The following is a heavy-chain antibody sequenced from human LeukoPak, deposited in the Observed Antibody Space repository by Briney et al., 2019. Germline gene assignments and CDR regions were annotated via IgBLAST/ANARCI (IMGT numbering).Heavy chain of an antibody. V-gene: IGHV4-39*07. CDR1: GGSISSSSYY. J-gene: IGHJ4*02. D-gene: IGHD6-13*01. Sequence: SETLSLTCTVSGGSISSSSYYWGWIRQPPGKGLEWIGSIYYSGSTYYNPSLKSRVTISVDTSKNQFSLKLSSVAAADTAVYYCARLATGYSSSWYFDYWGQGTLVTVSS. CDR3: ARLATGYSSSWYFDY. CDR2: IYYSGST.